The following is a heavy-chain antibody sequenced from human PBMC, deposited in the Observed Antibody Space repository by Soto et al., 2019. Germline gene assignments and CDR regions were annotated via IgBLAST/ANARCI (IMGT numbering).Heavy chain of an antibody. CDR2: INHSGST. Sequence: SETLSLTCAVYGGSFSGYYWSWIRQPPGKGLEWIGEINHSGSTNYNPSLKSRVTISVDTSKNQFSLKLSSVTAADTAVYYCASAASSVVVVAATRFDYWGQGTLVTVSS. CDR3: ASAASSVVVVAATRFDY. CDR1: GGSFSGYY. V-gene: IGHV4-34*01. D-gene: IGHD2-15*01. J-gene: IGHJ4*02.